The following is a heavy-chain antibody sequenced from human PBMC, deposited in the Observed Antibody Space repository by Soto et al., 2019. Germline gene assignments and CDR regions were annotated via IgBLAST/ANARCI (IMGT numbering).Heavy chain of an antibody. CDR2: IKSKTDGGTT. CDR1: GFTFSNAW. V-gene: IGHV3-15*01. Sequence: KTGGSLRLSCAASGFTFSNAWMSWARQAPGKGLEWVGRIKSKTDGGTTDYAAPVKGRFTISRDDSKNTLYLQMNSLKTEDTAVYYCTNLHDYGGNWYFDLWGRGTLVTVSS. D-gene: IGHD4-17*01. J-gene: IGHJ2*01. CDR3: TNLHDYGGNWYFDL.